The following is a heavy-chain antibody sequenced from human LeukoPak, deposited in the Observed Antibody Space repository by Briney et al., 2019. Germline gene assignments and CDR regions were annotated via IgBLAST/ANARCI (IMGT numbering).Heavy chain of an antibody. V-gene: IGHV4-59*08. J-gene: IGHJ6*04. CDR1: GDPLSDNY. Sequence: PSETLSLTCTVSGDPLSDNYWGWIRQPPGKGLECVGYISSSGTAYNPSLKSRLTISKDTSKSQFSLTLSSVTAADTAVYYCARHVYGKGMYVWGKGTTVTVSS. D-gene: IGHD4-17*01. CDR3: ARHVYGKGMYV. CDR2: ISSSGTA.